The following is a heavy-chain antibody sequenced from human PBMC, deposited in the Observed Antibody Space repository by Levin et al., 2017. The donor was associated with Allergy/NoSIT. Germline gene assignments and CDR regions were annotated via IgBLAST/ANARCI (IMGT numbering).Heavy chain of an antibody. J-gene: IGHJ4*02. CDR2: VYSDGTIT. Sequence: GGSLRLSCAASGFTFSNYYMHWVRQAPGKGLVWVSRVYSDGTITDYADSVKGRFTISRDNARNTLYLQMNSLRAEDTAVYYCARGGCSSISCLDNWGQGILVTVSS. D-gene: IGHD2-2*01. CDR1: GFTFSNYY. V-gene: IGHV3-74*01. CDR3: ARGGCSSISCLDN.